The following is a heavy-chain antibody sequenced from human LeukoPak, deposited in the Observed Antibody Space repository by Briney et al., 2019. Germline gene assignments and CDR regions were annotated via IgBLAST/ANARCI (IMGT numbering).Heavy chain of an antibody. CDR2: IKQDGSEK. V-gene: IGHV3-7*01. J-gene: IGHJ6*02. CDR1: GFTFSSYW. D-gene: IGHD6-13*01. Sequence: GGSLRLSCAASGFTFSSYWMSWVRQTPGKGLEWVANIKQDGSEKYYVDSVKGRFTISRDNAKNSLYLQMNSLRAEDTAVYYCAREGYSSSWYSGVYYYGMDVWGQGTTVTVSS. CDR3: AREGYSSSWYSGVYYYGMDV.